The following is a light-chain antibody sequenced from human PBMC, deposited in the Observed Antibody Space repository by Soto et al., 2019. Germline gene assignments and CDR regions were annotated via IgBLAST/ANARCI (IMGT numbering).Light chain of an antibody. V-gene: IGKV3-20*01. CDR1: QSVSSSY. CDR2: AAS. Sequence: EIVLTQSPGTLSLSPGERATLSCRASQSVSSSYLAWYQQKPGQAPRLLIYAASSRATGIPDRFSGSGSGTDFTLTISXLEPEDIAVFYYQQYGTSPATFGGGTTVEIK. CDR3: QQYGTSPAT. J-gene: IGKJ4*01.